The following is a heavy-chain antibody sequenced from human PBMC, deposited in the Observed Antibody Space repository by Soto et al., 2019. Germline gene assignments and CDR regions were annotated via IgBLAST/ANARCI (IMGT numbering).Heavy chain of an antibody. D-gene: IGHD2-15*01. Sequence: QVQLQESGPGLVKPSGTLSLTCAVSGASIISDNWRTWVRQPPGEGLEWIGEISQSGTTKYNPSLASRVTISVDKSKNQFSLRLTSMTAADTAVYYCAKKVPAALRLYYFFGLDVWGQGTTVTVSS. CDR1: GASIISDNW. CDR2: ISQSGTT. J-gene: IGHJ6*02. V-gene: IGHV4-4*02. CDR3: AKKVPAALRLYYFFGLDV.